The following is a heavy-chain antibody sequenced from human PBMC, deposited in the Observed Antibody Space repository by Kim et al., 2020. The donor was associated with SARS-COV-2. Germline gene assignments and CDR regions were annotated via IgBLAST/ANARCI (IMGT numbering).Heavy chain of an antibody. Sequence: YYNPSLKSRVTISVDTSKNQFSLKLSSVTAADTAVYYCARGLGRDGMDVWGQGTTVTVSS. D-gene: IGHD1-26*01. J-gene: IGHJ6*02. V-gene: IGHV4-31*02. CDR3: ARGLGRDGMDV.